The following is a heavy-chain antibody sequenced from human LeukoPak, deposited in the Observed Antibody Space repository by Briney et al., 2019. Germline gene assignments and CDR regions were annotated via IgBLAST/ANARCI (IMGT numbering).Heavy chain of an antibody. D-gene: IGHD3-10*01. CDR1: GYTFTSYG. CDR2: IIPILGIA. Sequence: SVKVSCKASGYTFTSYGIRWVRQAPGQGLEWMGRIIPILGIANYAQKFQGRVTITADKSTSTAYMELSSLRSEDTAVYYCARDQSGSGSPSSYYFDYWGQGTLVTVSS. V-gene: IGHV1-69*04. J-gene: IGHJ4*02. CDR3: ARDQSGSGSPSSYYFDY.